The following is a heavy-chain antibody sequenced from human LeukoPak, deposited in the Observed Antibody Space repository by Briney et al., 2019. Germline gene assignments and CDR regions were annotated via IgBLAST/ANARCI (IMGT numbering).Heavy chain of an antibody. Sequence: SETLSLTCSVSGGSVSSYYWSWIRQPPGKGLEWIGYVYYTGSTNYNPSLKSRVTMFEDKSKNQFSLRLYSVTVADTAVYYCARDRTLGYWGQGTLVTVSS. CDR2: VYYTGST. CDR3: ARDRTLGY. CDR1: GGSVSSYY. J-gene: IGHJ4*02. D-gene: IGHD3-16*01. V-gene: IGHV4-4*08.